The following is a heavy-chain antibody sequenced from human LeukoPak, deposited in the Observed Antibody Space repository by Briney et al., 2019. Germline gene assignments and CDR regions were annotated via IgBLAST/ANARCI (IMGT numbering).Heavy chain of an antibody. Sequence: PGGSLRLSCVASGFTFRDYGFNWVRQAPGKGLEWVASIRHDGTNPLYADSVKGRFTISRDNSKNTLCLQMNSLRAEDTAVYYCARRIAAAGKADPWGQGTLVTVSS. CDR2: IRHDGTNP. CDR1: GFTFRDYG. V-gene: IGHV3-30*02. J-gene: IGHJ5*02. D-gene: IGHD6-13*01. CDR3: ARRIAAAGKADP.